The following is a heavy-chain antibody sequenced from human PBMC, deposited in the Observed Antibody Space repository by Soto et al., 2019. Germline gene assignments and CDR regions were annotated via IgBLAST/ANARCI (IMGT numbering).Heavy chain of an antibody. CDR2: IYNTGIT. CDR3: ATLRGLGVVSPDFDY. D-gene: IGHD3-10*01. J-gene: IGHJ4*02. Sequence: SETLSLTCTVSCASINNYHWTWIRQSPGKGLEWIAYIYNTGITNFNPSLKLRVTISMDTSKNQFSLKLRSVTAADTAVYFCATLRGLGVVSPDFDYWGQGLMVT. V-gene: IGHV4-59*08. CDR1: CASINNYH.